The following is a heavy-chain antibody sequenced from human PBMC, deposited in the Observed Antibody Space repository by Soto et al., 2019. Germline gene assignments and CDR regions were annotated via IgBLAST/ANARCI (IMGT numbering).Heavy chain of an antibody. J-gene: IGHJ6*02. CDR1: GYTFTSYG. Sequence: GASVKVSCKASGYTFTSYGISWVRQAPGQGLEWMGWISAYNGNINYAQKLQGRVTMTTDTSTSTAYMELRSLRSDDTAVYYCAAKRGYSGYDHYYYYGMDVWGQGTTVTVSS. V-gene: IGHV1-18*01. CDR2: ISAYNGNI. CDR3: AAKRGYSGYDHYYYYGMDV. D-gene: IGHD5-12*01.